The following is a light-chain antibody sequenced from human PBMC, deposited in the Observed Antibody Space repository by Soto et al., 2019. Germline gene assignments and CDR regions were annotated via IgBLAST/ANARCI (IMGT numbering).Light chain of an antibody. V-gene: IGKV3D-15*01. Sequence: EIVMTQSPATLSLSPGERATLSCRASQSVSSNLAWYQQKPGQSPGLLIYGASTRATGIPARFSGSGSGTEFTLTISSLQSEDFAIYYCQQYNNWPPLITFGQGTRLEIK. CDR1: QSVSSN. CDR2: GAS. J-gene: IGKJ5*01. CDR3: QQYNNWPPLIT.